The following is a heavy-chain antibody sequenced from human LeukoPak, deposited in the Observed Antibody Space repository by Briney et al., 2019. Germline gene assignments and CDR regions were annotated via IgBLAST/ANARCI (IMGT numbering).Heavy chain of an antibody. D-gene: IGHD2-2*01. Sequence: ASVKVSCKASGYTFTSYDINWVRQATGQGLEWMGWMNPNSGNTGYAQKFQGRVTITRNTSISTAYMELGSLRSEDTAVYYCARGSQALGYCSSTSCYGGLFDYWGQGTLVTVSS. CDR3: ARGSQALGYCSSTSCYGGLFDY. CDR2: MNPNSGNT. CDR1: GYTFTSYD. J-gene: IGHJ4*02. V-gene: IGHV1-8*03.